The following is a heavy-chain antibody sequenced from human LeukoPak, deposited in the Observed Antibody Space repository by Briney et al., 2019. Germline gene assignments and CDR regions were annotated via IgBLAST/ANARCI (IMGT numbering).Heavy chain of an antibody. CDR3: ASNYYGSGSLDY. Sequence: SETLSLTCTVSGASISSYYWTWIRQPPGKELGWIGYIYYSGSTNYNPPLKSRVTISVDTFKNQFSLKLSSVTAADTAVYYCASNYYGSGSLDYWGQGTLVTVSS. CDR2: IYYSGST. J-gene: IGHJ4*02. D-gene: IGHD3-10*01. CDR1: GASISSYY. V-gene: IGHV4-59*08.